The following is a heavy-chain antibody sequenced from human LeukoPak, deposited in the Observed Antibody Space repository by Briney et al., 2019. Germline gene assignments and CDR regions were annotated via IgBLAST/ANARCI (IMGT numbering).Heavy chain of an antibody. D-gene: IGHD5-12*01. CDR2: INHSGST. J-gene: IGHJ6*03. V-gene: IGHV4-34*01. CDR1: GGSFSGYY. Sequence: PSETLSLTCAVYGGSFSGYYWSWIRQPPGKGLEWIGEINHSGSTNYNPSLKSRVTISVDTSKNQFSLKLSSVTAADTAVYYCARRVVATITVYYYYYMDVWGKGTTVTVSS. CDR3: ARRVVATITVYYYYYMDV.